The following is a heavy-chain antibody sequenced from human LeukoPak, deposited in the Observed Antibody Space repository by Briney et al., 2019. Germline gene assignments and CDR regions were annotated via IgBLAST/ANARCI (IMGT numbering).Heavy chain of an antibody. CDR3: AGLYSYGYEDAFDI. CDR2: INPNSGGT. D-gene: IGHD5-18*01. V-gene: IGHV1-2*02. CDR1: GYTFTGYY. Sequence: GASVKVSCKASGYTFTGYYMHWVRQAPGQGLEWMGWINPNSGGTNYAQKFQGRVTMTRDTSISTAYMELSRLRSDDTAVYYCAGLYSYGYEDAFDIWGQGTMVTVSS. J-gene: IGHJ3*02.